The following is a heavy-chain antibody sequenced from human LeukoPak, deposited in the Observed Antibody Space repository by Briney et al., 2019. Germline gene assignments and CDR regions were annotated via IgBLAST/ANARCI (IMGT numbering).Heavy chain of an antibody. V-gene: IGHV4-59*01. CDR3: ARVLGGWDLSYYFDY. Sequence: PSETLSLTCTVSGGSISSYYWSWIRQPPGKGLEWIGYIYYSGSTNYNPSLKSRVTISVDTSKNQFSLKLSSVTAADTAVYYCARVLGGWDLSYYFDYWGQGTLVTVSS. D-gene: IGHD6-19*01. J-gene: IGHJ4*02. CDR1: GGSISSYY. CDR2: IYYSGST.